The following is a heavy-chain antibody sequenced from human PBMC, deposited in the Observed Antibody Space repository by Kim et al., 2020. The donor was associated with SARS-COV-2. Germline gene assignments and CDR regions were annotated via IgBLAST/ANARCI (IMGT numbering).Heavy chain of an antibody. CDR2: ISSISSTI. J-gene: IGHJ3*02. D-gene: IGHD6-19*01. CDR3: ARAPRYSSGSGGAFDI. Sequence: GGSLRLSCAASGFTFSSYSMNWVRQAPGKGLEWVSSISSISSTIYSADSVKGRFTISRDNAKNSLYLQMNSLRDEDTAVYYCARAPRYSSGSGGAFDIWGQGTMVTVSS. V-gene: IGHV3-48*02. CDR1: GFTFSSYS.